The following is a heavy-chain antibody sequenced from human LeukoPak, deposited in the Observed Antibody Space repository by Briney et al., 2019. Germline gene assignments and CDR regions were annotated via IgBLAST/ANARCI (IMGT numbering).Heavy chain of an antibody. CDR3: ARRGRSSSNFDF. J-gene: IGHJ4*02. V-gene: IGHV5-10-1*01. CDR2: IDPTDSYT. D-gene: IGHD6-6*01. Sequence: GEPLNISCKGSGYIFTSSWITWVRQVPGKGLGWMGMIDPTDSYTNYSPSFQGHVTISTDKSISTAYLHWTSLKASDTAIYYCARRGRSSSNFDFWGQGTLVTVSS. CDR1: GYIFTSSW.